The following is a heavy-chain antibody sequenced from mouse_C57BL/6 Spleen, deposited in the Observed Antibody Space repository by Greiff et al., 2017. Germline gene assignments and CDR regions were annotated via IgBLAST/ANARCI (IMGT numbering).Heavy chain of an antibody. CDR1: GYSITSGYY. CDR3: ASEGSFAY. V-gene: IGHV3-6*01. CDR2: ISYDGSN. Sequence: ESGPGLVKPSQSLSLTCSVTGYSITSGYYWNWIRQFPGNKLEWMGYISYDGSNNYNPSLKNRISITRDTSKNQFFLKLNSVTTEDTATYYCASEGSFAYWGQGTLVTVSA. J-gene: IGHJ3*01.